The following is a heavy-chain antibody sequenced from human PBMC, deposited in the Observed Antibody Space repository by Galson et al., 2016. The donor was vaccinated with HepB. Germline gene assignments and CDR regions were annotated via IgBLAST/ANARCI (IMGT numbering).Heavy chain of an antibody. Sequence: SLRLSCAASGFTFSSYAMSWVRQAPGKGLEWVSAVTSSGDKTYYADSVEGRFTISRDNSKNTLYLQMDSLRADDTAVYYCARDGLSHSSSWNLGHFDPWGQGTLVTVSS. CDR3: ARDGLSHSSSWNLGHFDP. CDR1: GFTFSSYA. J-gene: IGHJ5*02. CDR2: VTSSGDKT. D-gene: IGHD6-13*01. V-gene: IGHV3-23*01.